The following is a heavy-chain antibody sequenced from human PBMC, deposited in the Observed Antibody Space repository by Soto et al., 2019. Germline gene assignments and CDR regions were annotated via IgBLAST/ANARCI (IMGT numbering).Heavy chain of an antibody. CDR3: AKDPRILGSAMGRFVP. CDR2: ISYDGSNK. J-gene: IGHJ5*02. CDR1: GFTFSSYG. D-gene: IGHD3-10*01. V-gene: IGHV3-30*18. Sequence: QVQLVESGGGVVQPGRSLRLSCAASGFTFSSYGMHWVRQAPGKGLEWVAVISYDGSNKYYADSVKGRFTISRDNSKNTLYLQMNSLRAEETAVYYCAKDPRILGSAMGRFVPWGQGTLVTVSS.